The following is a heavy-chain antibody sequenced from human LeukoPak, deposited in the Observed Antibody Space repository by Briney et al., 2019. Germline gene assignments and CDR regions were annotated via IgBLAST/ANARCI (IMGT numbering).Heavy chain of an antibody. D-gene: IGHD4-17*01. CDR2: ISSSSSYT. Sequence: GGSLRLSCAASGFSVSTNYISWVRQAPGKGLEWVSYISSSSSYTNYADSVKGRFTISRDNAKNSLYLQMNSLRAEDTAVYYCARAGHYGDYVLGYWDQGTLVTVSS. V-gene: IGHV3-11*05. J-gene: IGHJ4*02. CDR3: ARAGHYGDYVLGY. CDR1: GFSVSTNY.